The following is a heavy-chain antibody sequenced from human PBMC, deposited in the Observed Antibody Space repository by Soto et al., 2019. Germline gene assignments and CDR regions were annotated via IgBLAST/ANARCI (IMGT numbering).Heavy chain of an antibody. CDR2: INHSGST. CDR1: GGSFSGYY. Sequence: PSETLSLTCAVYGGSFSGYYWSWIRQPPGKGLEWIGEINHSGSTNYNPSLKSRVTISVDTSENQFSLKLSSVTAADTAVYYCARVGYGGNSYGMDVWGQGTTVTVSS. V-gene: IGHV4-34*01. CDR3: ARVGYGGNSYGMDV. D-gene: IGHD4-17*01. J-gene: IGHJ6*02.